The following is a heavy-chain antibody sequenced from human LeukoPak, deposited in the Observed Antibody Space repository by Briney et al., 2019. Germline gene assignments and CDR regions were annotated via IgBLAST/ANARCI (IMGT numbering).Heavy chain of an antibody. CDR1: GFTFSDYY. J-gene: IGHJ4*02. V-gene: IGHV3-23*01. CDR3: AKGTERYREVSSFDS. CDR2: INRGGDGT. Sequence: GGSLRLSCAASGFTFSDYYMSWVRQAPGKGLEWVSAINRGGDGTYYADFVQGRFTISRDNSENTLYLQMNSLRPEDTATYYCAKGTERYREVSSFDSWGQGTQVTVSS. D-gene: IGHD3-10*01.